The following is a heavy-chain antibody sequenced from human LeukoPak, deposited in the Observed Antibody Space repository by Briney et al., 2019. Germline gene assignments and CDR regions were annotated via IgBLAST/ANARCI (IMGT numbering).Heavy chain of an antibody. Sequence: SETLSLTCTVSGGSISSGGYYWGWIRQPPGKGLEWIGYIYHGGSTYYNPSLKSRVTISVDRSKNQFSLKLSSVTAADTAVYYCARVASGAPTYWGQGTLVTVSS. J-gene: IGHJ4*02. CDR3: ARVASGAPTY. CDR1: GGSISSGGYY. CDR2: IYHGGST. D-gene: IGHD1-26*01. V-gene: IGHV4-30-2*01.